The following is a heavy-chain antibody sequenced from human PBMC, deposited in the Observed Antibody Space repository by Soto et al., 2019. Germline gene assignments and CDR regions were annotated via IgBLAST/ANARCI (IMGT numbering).Heavy chain of an antibody. CDR1: GGSISSSSYY. CDR2: IYHSGST. Sequence: TLSLTCTVSGGSISSSSYYWGWNRQPPGKGLEWIGNIYHSGSTYYNPSLKSRVTISVDTSKNQFSLKLSSVTAADTAVYYCAKSRRYSYYMDVWGKGTTVTVSS. J-gene: IGHJ6*03. V-gene: IGHV4-39*07. CDR3: AKSRRYSYYMDV.